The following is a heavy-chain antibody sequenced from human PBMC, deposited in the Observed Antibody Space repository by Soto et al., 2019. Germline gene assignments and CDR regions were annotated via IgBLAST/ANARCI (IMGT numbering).Heavy chain of an antibody. V-gene: IGHV3-23*01. CDR3: AKIRCWGSHGPGAFDI. J-gene: IGHJ3*02. CDR1: GFTFSSYA. D-gene: IGHD3-16*01. Sequence: EVQLLESGGGLVQPGGSLRLSCAASGFTFSSYAMSWVRQAPGKGLEWVSAISGSGGSTYYADSVKGRFTISRDNSKNTLYLQMDSLRAEHTAVYYCAKIRCWGSHGPGAFDIWGQGTMVTVSS. CDR2: ISGSGGST.